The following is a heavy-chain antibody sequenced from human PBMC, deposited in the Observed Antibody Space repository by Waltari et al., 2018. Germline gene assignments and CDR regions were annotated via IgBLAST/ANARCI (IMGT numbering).Heavy chain of an antibody. V-gene: IGHV1-69*08. CDR1: GGTFSSYT. J-gene: IGHJ4*02. CDR2: SIPIRGIA. Sequence: QVQLVQSGAEVKKPGSSVKVSCKASGGTFSSYTISWVRQAPGQGLEWMGRSIPIRGIANYAQKFQGRVTITADKSTSTAYMELSSLRSEDTAVYYCARDGAYYDFWSGYSPFYFDYWGQGTLVTVSS. D-gene: IGHD3-3*01. CDR3: ARDGAYYDFWSGYSPFYFDY.